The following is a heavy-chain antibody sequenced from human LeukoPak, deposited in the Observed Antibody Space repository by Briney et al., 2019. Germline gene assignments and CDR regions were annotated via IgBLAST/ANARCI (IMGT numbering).Heavy chain of an antibody. D-gene: IGHD3-16*02. CDR1: GYSISSGYY. CDR2: INHSGST. Sequence: PSETLSLTCTVSGYSISSGYYWSWIRQPPGKGLEWIGEINHSGSTNYNPSLKSRVTISVDTSKNQFSLKLSSVTAADTAVYYCASSDYVWGSYRYAGGSNYWGQGTLVTVSS. J-gene: IGHJ4*02. CDR3: ASSDYVWGSYRYAGGSNY. V-gene: IGHV4-38-2*02.